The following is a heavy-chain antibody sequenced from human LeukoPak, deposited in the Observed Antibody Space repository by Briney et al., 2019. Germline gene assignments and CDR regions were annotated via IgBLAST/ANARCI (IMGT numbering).Heavy chain of an antibody. V-gene: IGHV3-48*01. J-gene: IGHJ4*02. Sequence: PGGSLRLSRAASGFTFSSYSMNWVRQAPGKGLEWVSYISSSSSTIYYADSVKGRFTISRDNAKNSLYLQMNSLRAEDTAVYYCARDWPADYWGQGTLVTVSS. CDR2: ISSSSSTI. CDR3: ARDWPADY. CDR1: GFTFSSYS.